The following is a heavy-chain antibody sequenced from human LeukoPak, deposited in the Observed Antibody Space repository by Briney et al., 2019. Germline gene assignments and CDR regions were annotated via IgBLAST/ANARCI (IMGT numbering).Heavy chain of an antibody. CDR3: ATNLGAGEYLQQ. CDR2: ISSGGDIM. V-gene: IGHV3-11*01. Sequence: GGSLRLSCAASGLRFSDYYVSWIRQAPGKGLQWVSYISSGGDIMHYADSVKGRFTSSRDNAKNSGYLEMNSLGAEDTAVYYCATNLGAGEYLQQWGQGTLVTVSS. J-gene: IGHJ1*01. D-gene: IGHD4/OR15-4a*01. CDR1: GLRFSDYY.